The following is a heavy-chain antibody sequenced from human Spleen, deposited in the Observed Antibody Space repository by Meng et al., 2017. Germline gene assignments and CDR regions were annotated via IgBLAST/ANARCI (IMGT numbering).Heavy chain of an antibody. CDR3: ARVSKRSSSWYFDY. V-gene: IGHV4-30-4*01. CDR1: GVSISSDYN. CDR2: IYYSGST. J-gene: IGHJ4*02. D-gene: IGHD6-13*01. Sequence: QVQLKESGPGLVKPSQTLSLTCSVSGVSISSDYNWSWIRQSPGKGLEWIGYIYYSGSTDYNPSLKSRVTISVDTSKNQFSLKLSSVTAADTAVYYCARVSKRSSSWYFDYWGQGTLVTVSS.